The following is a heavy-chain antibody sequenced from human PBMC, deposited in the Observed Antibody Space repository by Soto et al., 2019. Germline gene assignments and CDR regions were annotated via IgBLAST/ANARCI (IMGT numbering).Heavy chain of an antibody. Sequence: SVKVSCKASGGTFSSYAISWVRQAPGQGLEWMGGIIPIFGTANYAQKFQGRVTITADESTSTAFMELSSLRSEDTAVYYCARDRLSGWFDYWGQGTLGAVSS. D-gene: IGHD1-26*01. J-gene: IGHJ4*02. CDR3: ARDRLSGWFDY. V-gene: IGHV1-69*13. CDR1: GGTFSSYA. CDR2: IIPIFGTA.